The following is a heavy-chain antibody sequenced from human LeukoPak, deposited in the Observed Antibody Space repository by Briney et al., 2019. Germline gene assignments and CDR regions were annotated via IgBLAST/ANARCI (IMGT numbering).Heavy chain of an antibody. CDR3: ARGRDTATPEGY. J-gene: IGHJ4*02. D-gene: IGHD5-18*01. V-gene: IGHV1-46*01. CDR1: GYTFTNYY. CDR2: VNPSGGGT. Sequence: ASVKVSCKASGYTFTNYYIHWVRQAPGQGLEWMGVVNPSGGGTNYAQKSQGRVTMTRDTSTTTVYMDLTSLISEDTAVYYCARGRDTATPEGYWGQGTLVTVSS.